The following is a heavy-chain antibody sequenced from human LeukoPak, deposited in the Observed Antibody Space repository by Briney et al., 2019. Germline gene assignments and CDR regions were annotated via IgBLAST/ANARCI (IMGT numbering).Heavy chain of an antibody. CDR2: IYYSGST. J-gene: IGHJ5*02. CDR3: ARDKVVVVPAAMPGNWFDP. Sequence: PSETLSLTCTVSGGSVSSGSYYWSWIRQPPGKGLEWIGYIYYSGSTNYNPSLKSRVTISVDTSKNQFSLKLSSVTAADTAVYYCARDKVVVVPAAMPGNWFDPWGQGTLVTVSS. D-gene: IGHD2-2*01. CDR1: GGSVSSGSYY. V-gene: IGHV4-61*01.